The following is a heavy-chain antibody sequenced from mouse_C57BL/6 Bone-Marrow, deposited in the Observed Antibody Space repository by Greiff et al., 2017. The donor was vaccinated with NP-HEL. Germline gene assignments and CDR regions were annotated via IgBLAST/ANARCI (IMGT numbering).Heavy chain of an antibody. CDR3: ARITSFPLAY. J-gene: IGHJ3*01. Sequence: VQLQQSGAELARPGASVKLSCKASGYTFTSYGISWVKQRPGQGLEWIGEIYPRSGNTYYTEKFKGKATLTADKSSSTAYMELRSLTSYDSAVYFCARITSFPLAYWGQGTLVTVSA. CDR2: IYPRSGNT. CDR1: GYTFTSYG. D-gene: IGHD1-1*01. V-gene: IGHV1-81*01.